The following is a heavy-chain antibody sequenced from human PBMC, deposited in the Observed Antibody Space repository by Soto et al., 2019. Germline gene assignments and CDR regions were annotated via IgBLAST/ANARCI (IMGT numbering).Heavy chain of an antibody. J-gene: IGHJ1*01. CDR1: GGSISSGGYY. V-gene: IGHV4-31*03. Sequence: PSETLSLTCNVSGGSISSGGYYWTWIRQHPGKGLECIGNIHHSGSTFYNPSLKCRVSISVDTSKNQFSLKLSSVTAADTAVYFCVRGVLSWGQGTLVTVSS. CDR2: IHHSGST. CDR3: VRGVLS. D-gene: IGHD3-10*01.